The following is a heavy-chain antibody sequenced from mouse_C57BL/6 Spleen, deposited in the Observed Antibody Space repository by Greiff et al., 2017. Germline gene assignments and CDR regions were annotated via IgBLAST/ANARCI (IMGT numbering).Heavy chain of an antibody. CDR1: GYTFTEYT. Sequence: VQLVESGAELVKPGASVKLSCKASGYTFTEYTIHWVKQRSGQGLEWIGWFYPGSGSIKYNEKFKDKATLTADKSSSTVYMELSRLTSEDSAVYFCARHEDLLGRRGYFDYWGQGTTLTVSS. CDR2: FYPGSGSI. V-gene: IGHV1-62-2*01. D-gene: IGHD4-1*01. J-gene: IGHJ2*01. CDR3: ARHEDLLGRRGYFDY.